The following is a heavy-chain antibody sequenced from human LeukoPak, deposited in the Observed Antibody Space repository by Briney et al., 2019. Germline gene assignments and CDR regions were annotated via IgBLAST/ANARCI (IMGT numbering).Heavy chain of an antibody. V-gene: IGHV3-23*01. Sequence: GGSLRLSCAASGFTLSNYGMSWVRQAPGKGLEWVSALSRVGDAYYTDSVKGRFTVSRDNSKNTLYLQMNSLRAEDTAIYYCAKEEADTALVPRFDYWGQGTLVTVSS. CDR2: LSRVGDA. J-gene: IGHJ4*02. CDR3: AKEEADTALVPRFDY. D-gene: IGHD5-18*01. CDR1: GFTLSNYG.